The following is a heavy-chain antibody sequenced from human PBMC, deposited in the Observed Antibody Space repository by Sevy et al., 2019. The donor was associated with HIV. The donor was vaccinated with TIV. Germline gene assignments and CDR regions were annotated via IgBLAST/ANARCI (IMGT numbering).Heavy chain of an antibody. D-gene: IGHD3-9*01. CDR2: INPDGGGT. CDR3: VRPADILT. J-gene: IGHJ4*02. CDR1: GYTFTAYY. V-gene: IGHV1-2*02. Sequence: ASVKVSCKASGYTFTAYYIHWVRQAPGQGLEYMGWINPDGGGTNYAQKFQGRVTMTRDTSITTAYMELSSLRSDDTAVYYCVRPADILTWGQGTLVTVSS.